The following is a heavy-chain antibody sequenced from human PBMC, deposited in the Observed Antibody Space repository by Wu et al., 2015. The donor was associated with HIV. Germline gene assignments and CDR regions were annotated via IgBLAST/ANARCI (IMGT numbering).Heavy chain of an antibody. CDR2: ISAYNGNT. CDR3: ARVRGIAVAGTPDY. V-gene: IGHV1-18*01. J-gene: IGHJ4*02. D-gene: IGHD6-19*01. Sequence: QVQLVQSGAAVKKPGSSVKVSCKASGGTFTNFGVSWVRQAPGQGLEWMGWISAYNGNTNYAQKLQGRVTMTTDTSTSTAYMELRSLRSDDTAVYYCARVRGIAVAGTPDYWGQGTLVTVSS. CDR1: GGTFTNFG.